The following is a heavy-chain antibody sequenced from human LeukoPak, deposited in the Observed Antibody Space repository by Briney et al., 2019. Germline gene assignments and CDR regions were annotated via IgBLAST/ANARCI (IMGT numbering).Heavy chain of an antibody. CDR3: ARDLPGYYYDSSGYFF. V-gene: IGHV1-2*02. D-gene: IGHD3-22*01. CDR2: INPNSGGT. Sequence: AASVKVSCKASGYTFTGYYMHWVRQAPGQGLEWMGWINPNSGGTNYAQKFQGRVTMTRDTSISTAYMELSRLRSDDTAVYYCARDLPGYYYDSSGYFFWGQGTLVTVSS. J-gene: IGHJ4*02. CDR1: GYTFTGYY.